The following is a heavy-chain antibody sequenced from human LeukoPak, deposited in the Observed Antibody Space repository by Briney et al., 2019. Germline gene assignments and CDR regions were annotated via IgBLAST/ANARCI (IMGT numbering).Heavy chain of an antibody. J-gene: IGHJ4*02. Sequence: GGSLRLSCVVSGLTFSSYSMTWVRQAPGKGLEWVSGISASGGETWYPDSVKGRFTISRDNSKNTVYLQMSSLRIEDTAIYYYVRDDWGFDYWGQGTLVTVSS. V-gene: IGHV3-23*01. CDR1: GLTFSSYS. CDR3: VRDDWGFDY. D-gene: IGHD2-21*01. CDR2: ISASGGET.